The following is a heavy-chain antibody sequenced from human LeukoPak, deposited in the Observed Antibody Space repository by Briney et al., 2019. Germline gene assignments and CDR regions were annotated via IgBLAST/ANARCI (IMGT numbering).Heavy chain of an antibody. CDR3: ARGGGYDFWSGYWIVDY. J-gene: IGHJ4*02. CDR2: IYYSGST. V-gene: IGHV4-31*03. D-gene: IGHD3-3*01. CDR1: GGSISSGGYY. Sequence: PSETLSLTCTVSGGSISSGGYYWSWIRQHPGKGLEWIGYIYYSGSTYYNPSLKSRVTISVDTSKNQFSLKLSSVTAADTAVYYCARGGGYDFWSGYWIVDYWGQGTLVTVSS.